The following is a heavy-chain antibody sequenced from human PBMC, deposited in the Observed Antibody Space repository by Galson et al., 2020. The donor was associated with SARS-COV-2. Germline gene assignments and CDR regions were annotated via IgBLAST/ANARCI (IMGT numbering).Heavy chain of an antibody. J-gene: IGHJ4*02. Sequence: DGGTTDYAAPVKGRFTVSRDDSKDTVYLQMNSLRTEDTAVYYCATGGTVTKAWYSGTDYWGQGILVIVSS. D-gene: IGHD4-17*01. V-gene: IGHV3-15*01. CDR3: ATGGTVTKAWYSGTDY. CDR2: DGGTT.